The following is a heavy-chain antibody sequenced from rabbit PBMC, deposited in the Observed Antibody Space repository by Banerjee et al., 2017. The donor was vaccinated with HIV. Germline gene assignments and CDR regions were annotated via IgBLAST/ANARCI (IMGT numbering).Heavy chain of an antibody. CDR3: AGDSGSGWYLDRLDL. CDR2: IYNGHGGT. V-gene: IGHV1S40*01. CDR1: GFSYSGGDD. D-gene: IGHD1-1*01. Sequence: QSLEESGGDLVKPGASLTLTCKASGFSYSGGDDMCWVRQAPGKGVEWIACIYNGHGGTYYASWARGRFTISKTSSTTVTLQMTSLTAADTATYFCAGDSGSGWYLDRLDLWGQGTLVTVS. J-gene: IGHJ3*01.